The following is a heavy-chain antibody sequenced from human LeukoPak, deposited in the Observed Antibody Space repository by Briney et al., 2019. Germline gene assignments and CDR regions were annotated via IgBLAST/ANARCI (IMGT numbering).Heavy chain of an antibody. Sequence: QSGGSLRLSCAASGFTVSSNYMAWVRQPPAKGLEWVSILYSAGFTYYADSVKGRFTISRDNSKNTVYLQMHSLRAEDTAVYYCVRELPFEDWGQGSLVTVSS. D-gene: IGHD2-15*01. V-gene: IGHV3-53*01. CDR1: GFTVSSNY. CDR2: LYSAGFT. J-gene: IGHJ4*02. CDR3: VRELPFED.